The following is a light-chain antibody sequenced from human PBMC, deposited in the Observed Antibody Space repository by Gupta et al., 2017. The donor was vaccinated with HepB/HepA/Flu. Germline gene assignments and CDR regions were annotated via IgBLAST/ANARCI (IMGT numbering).Light chain of an antibody. Sequence: QSALTQPRSVSGSPGQSVTISCTGTSSDVGGYNYVSWYQQDPGKAPKLMLYDVSKRPSGVPDRFSGSKSGNTASLTSSGLQAEDEADYYCCSYAGSYTYVVFGGGTKLTVL. V-gene: IGLV2-11*01. CDR3: CSYAGSYTYVV. CDR1: SSDVGGYNY. CDR2: DVS. J-gene: IGLJ2*01.